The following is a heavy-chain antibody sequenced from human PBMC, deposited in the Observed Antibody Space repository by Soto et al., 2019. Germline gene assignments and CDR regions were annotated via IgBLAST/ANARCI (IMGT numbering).Heavy chain of an antibody. CDR1: GFTFSSYA. J-gene: IGHJ4*02. D-gene: IGHD6-6*01. Sequence: LRLSCAASGFTFSSYAMSWVRQAPGKGLEWVSAISGSGGSTYYADSVKGRFTISRDNSKNTLYLQMNSLRAEDTAVYYCAKVGEKQLAPFDYWGQGTLVTVSS. CDR2: ISGSGGST. CDR3: AKVGEKQLAPFDY. V-gene: IGHV3-23*01.